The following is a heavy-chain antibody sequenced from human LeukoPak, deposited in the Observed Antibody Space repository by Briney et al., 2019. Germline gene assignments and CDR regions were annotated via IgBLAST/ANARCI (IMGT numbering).Heavy chain of an antibody. V-gene: IGHV4-39*01. Sequence: PSETLSLTCTVSGGSISSSSYYWCWIRQPPGKGLEWIGSIYYSGSTYYNPSLKSRVTISVDTSKNQFSLKLSSVTAADTAVYYCARLLGYCSSTSCYYYFDYWGQGTLVTVSS. CDR2: IYYSGST. D-gene: IGHD2-2*01. J-gene: IGHJ4*02. CDR1: GGSISSSSYY. CDR3: ARLLGYCSSTSCYYYFDY.